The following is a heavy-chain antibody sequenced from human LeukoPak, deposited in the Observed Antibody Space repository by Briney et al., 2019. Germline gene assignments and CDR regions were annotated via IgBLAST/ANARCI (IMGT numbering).Heavy chain of an antibody. Sequence: PSETLSLTCTVSGGSISTYYWTWIRQPPGKGLEWIGYIYYTGSTNYNPSLKSRVTISVDTSKNQFSLKLSSVTAADTAVYFCARGPYSYDSSGAFDIWGQGTMVTVSS. D-gene: IGHD3-22*01. CDR2: IYYTGST. CDR1: GGSISTYY. CDR3: ARGPYSYDSSGAFDI. J-gene: IGHJ3*02. V-gene: IGHV4-59*08.